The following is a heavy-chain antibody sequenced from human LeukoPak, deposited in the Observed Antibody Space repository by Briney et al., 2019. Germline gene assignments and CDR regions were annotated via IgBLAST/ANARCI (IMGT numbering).Heavy chain of an antibody. CDR1: GFTFSSYD. Sequence: GGSLRLSCAASGFTFSSYDMHWVRQAPGKGLEWVAVIWYDGSNKYYADSVKGRFTISRDNSKNTLYLQMNSLRAEDTAVYYCAKVSIAAASYYYYYMDVWGKGTTVTVSS. CDR2: IWYDGSNK. D-gene: IGHD6-6*01. V-gene: IGHV3-33*06. CDR3: AKVSIAAASYYYYYMDV. J-gene: IGHJ6*03.